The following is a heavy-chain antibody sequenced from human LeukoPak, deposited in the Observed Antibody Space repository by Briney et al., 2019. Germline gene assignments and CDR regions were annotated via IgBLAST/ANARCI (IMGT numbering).Heavy chain of an antibody. CDR2: INPNSGDT. J-gene: IGHJ4*02. CDR3: AKLPPGAPLLY. CDR1: GYSYTRYH. Sequence: ASVKVSFLATGYSYTRYHWHSVRQAPGQGLEWMAWINPNSGDTNFAPNFQGRVTVTRDTSISTAYMELSSLKSDDTAVYYCAKLPPGAPLLYCGQGTLVTVSS. D-gene: IGHD1-26*01. V-gene: IGHV1-2*02.